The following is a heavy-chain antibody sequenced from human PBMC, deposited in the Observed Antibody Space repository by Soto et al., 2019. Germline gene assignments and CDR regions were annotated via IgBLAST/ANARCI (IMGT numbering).Heavy chain of an antibody. CDR3: ARHIGAYGSGSYYNWFDP. D-gene: IGHD3-10*01. J-gene: IGHJ5*02. V-gene: IGHV4-39*01. CDR2: IYYSGST. Sequence: QLQLQESGPGLVKPSETLSLTCTVSGGSISSSSYYWGWIRQPPGKGLEWIGSIYYSGSTYYNPSLKSRVTISVDTSKNQFSLKLSSVTAADTAVYYCARHIGAYGSGSYYNWFDPWGQGTLVTVSS. CDR1: GGSISSSSYY.